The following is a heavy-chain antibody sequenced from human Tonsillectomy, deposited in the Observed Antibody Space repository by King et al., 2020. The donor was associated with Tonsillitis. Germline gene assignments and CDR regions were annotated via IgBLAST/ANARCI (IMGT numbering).Heavy chain of an antibody. CDR2: ISSSSSYI. CDR1: GFTFSSYS. Sequence: VQLVESGGGLVKPGGSLRLSCAASGFTFSSYSMNWVRQAPGKGLEWVSSISSSSSYIYYADSVKGRITISRDNAKNSLYLQMNSLRAEDTAVYYCAREGGLGRRYYFDYWGQGTLVTVSS. V-gene: IGHV3-21*01. J-gene: IGHJ4*02. D-gene: IGHD1-26*01. CDR3: AREGGLGRRYYFDY.